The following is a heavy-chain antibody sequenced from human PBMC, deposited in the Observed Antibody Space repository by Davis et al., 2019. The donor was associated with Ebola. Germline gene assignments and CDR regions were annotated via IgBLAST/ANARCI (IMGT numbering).Heavy chain of an antibody. J-gene: IGHJ6*02. CDR1: GYSFTSYW. CDR3: ARLGIYCSSNSCPRGDYYYGMDV. Sequence: GESLKISCKGSGYSFTSYWIGWVRQLPGKGLEWMGSIYPGDSDTSYSPSFQCQVTISADKSISTAYLQWISLKASDTAMYYCARLGIYCSSNSCPRGDYYYGMDVWGQGTTVTVSS. D-gene: IGHD2-2*01. CDR2: IYPGDSDT. V-gene: IGHV5-51*01.